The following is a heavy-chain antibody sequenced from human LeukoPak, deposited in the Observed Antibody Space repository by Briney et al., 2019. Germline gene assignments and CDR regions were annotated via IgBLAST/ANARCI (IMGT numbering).Heavy chain of an antibody. J-gene: IGHJ6*03. CDR3: AKLGGNYYYMDV. CDR1: GFTFSIYD. V-gene: IGHV3-23*01. Sequence: GGSLRLSCAASGFTFSIYDMGWVRQAPGKGLEWVSLISGSGSGPDYADAVKGRFTISRDNSKSTLLLQMNSLRAEDTAVYYCAKLGGNYYYMDVWGKGTTVTVSS. CDR2: ISGSGSGP.